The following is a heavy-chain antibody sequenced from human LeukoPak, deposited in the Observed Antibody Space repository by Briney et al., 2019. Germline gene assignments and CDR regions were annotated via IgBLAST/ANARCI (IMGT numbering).Heavy chain of an antibody. CDR2: ISYDGSNK. CDR1: GFTFSSYA. D-gene: IGHD6-13*01. V-gene: IGHV3-30*01. CDR3: AGQSPYSSSWAYYFDY. Sequence: GGSLRLSCAASGFTFSSYAMHWVRQAPGKGLEWVAVISYDGSNKYYADSEKGRFTISRDNSKNTLYLQMNSLRAEDTAVYYCAGQSPYSSSWAYYFDYWGQGTLVTVSS. J-gene: IGHJ4*02.